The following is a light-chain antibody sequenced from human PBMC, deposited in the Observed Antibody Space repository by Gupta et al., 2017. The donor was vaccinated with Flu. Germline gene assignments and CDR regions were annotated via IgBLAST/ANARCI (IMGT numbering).Light chain of an antibody. Sequence: EIVMTQSPATLSVSPGERATLSCRASQSVSSNLAWYQQKPGQAPRLLIYGASTRATGIPARFSGSGSGTEFTLTISSLQSEDFAVYYCQQYNNWPPVAFGQGTKVEIK. CDR1: QSVSSN. J-gene: IGKJ1*01. CDR2: GAS. V-gene: IGKV3-15*01. CDR3: QQYNNWPPVA.